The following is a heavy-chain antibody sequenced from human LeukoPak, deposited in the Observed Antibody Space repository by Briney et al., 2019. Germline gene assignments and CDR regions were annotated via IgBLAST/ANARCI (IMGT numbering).Heavy chain of an antibody. J-gene: IGHJ6*03. CDR2: INWNGGST. D-gene: IGHD6-19*01. Sequence: PGGSLRLSCAASGFTFDDYGMSWVRQAPGKGLVWVSGINWNGGSTGYADSVKGRFTISRDNSKNTLYLQMNSLRPEDTAVYYCAKGSRSSGWEYYYYYYYMDVWGKGTTVTVSS. V-gene: IGHV3-20*04. CDR3: AKGSRSSGWEYYYYYYYMDV. CDR1: GFTFDDYG.